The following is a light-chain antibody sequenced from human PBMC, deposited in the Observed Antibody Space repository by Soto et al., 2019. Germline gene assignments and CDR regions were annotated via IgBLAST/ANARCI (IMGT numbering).Light chain of an antibody. J-gene: IGLJ1*01. V-gene: IGLV1-44*01. Sequence: QSVLTQPPSTSGTPGQRVTISCSGSSSNIGSNTVNWYQQLPGTAPKLLIYRNNQRPSGVPDRFSGSKSGTSASLAISGLXSEDEADYYCAAWDGSLKGYVFATGTRSPS. CDR2: RNN. CDR3: AAWDGSLKGYV. CDR1: SSNIGSNT.